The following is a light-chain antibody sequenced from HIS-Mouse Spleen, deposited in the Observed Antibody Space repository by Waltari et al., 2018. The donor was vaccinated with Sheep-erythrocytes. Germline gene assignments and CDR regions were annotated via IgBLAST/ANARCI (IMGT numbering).Light chain of an antibody. J-gene: IGLJ3*02. CDR1: SSNIGSNT. Sequence: QSVLTQPPSASGTPGQRVTISCSGSSSNIGSNTVNWYQQLPGTAPKPLIYSNNQRPEGAPDRFSGAKSGTSASLAISGRQSEDEADYYCAAWDDSLNGPVFGGGTKLTVL. V-gene: IGLV1-44*01. CDR2: SNN. CDR3: AAWDDSLNGPV.